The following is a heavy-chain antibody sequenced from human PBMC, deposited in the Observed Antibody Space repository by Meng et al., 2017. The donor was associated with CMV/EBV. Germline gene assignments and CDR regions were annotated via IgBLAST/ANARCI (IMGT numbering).Heavy chain of an antibody. J-gene: IGHJ6*02. CDR3: ARPGRGGKSDYYYYYGTDV. CDR2: IYPGDSDT. D-gene: IGHD4-23*01. V-gene: IGHV5-51*01. Sequence: KVSCKGSGYSFTSYWIGWVRQMPGKGLEWMGIIYPGDSDTRYSPSFQGQVTISADKSISTAYLQWSSLKASDTAMYYCARPGRGGKSDYYYYYGTDVWGQGTTVTVSS. CDR1: GYSFTSYW.